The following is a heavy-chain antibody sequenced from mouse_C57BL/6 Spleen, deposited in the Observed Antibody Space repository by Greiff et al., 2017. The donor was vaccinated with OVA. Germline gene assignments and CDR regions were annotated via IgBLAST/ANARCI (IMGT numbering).Heavy chain of an antibody. V-gene: IGHV1-4*01. Sequence: QVQLQQSGADLARPGASVKMSCKASGYTFTSYTMHWVNQRPGQGLEWIGYINPSSGYTKYNQKFKDKATLTADKSTITAYMQLSSLTSEDSAVYYCARARAITTVVAENFDSWGQGTTLTVSS. CDR1: GYTFTSYT. D-gene: IGHD1-1*01. CDR2: INPSSGYT. CDR3: ARARAITTVVAENFDS. J-gene: IGHJ2*01.